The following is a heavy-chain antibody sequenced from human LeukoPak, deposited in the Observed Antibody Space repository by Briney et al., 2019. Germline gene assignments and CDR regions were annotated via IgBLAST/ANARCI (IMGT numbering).Heavy chain of an antibody. CDR2: ISYDGSHK. V-gene: IGHV3-30*04. CDR1: GFTFSSYA. J-gene: IGHJ4*02. D-gene: IGHD6-6*01. CDR3: ARDRGSSSLY. Sequence: PGRSLRLSCAASGFTFSSYAMHWVRQAPGKGLDWVALISYDGSHKYYSDSVKGRFTISRDNSKNTLYLQMSSLRAEDTAVYYCARDRGSSSLYWGQGTLVTVSS.